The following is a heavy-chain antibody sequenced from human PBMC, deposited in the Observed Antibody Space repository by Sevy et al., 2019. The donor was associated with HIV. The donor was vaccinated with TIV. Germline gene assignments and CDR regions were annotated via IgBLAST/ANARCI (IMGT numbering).Heavy chain of an antibody. J-gene: IGHJ4*02. CDR2: ISDRGDTI. CDR3: AGVRDRYCSGGSCYYGYFFDY. D-gene: IGHD2-15*01. CDR1: GFIFSNYY. V-gene: IGHV3-48*03. Sequence: GGSLRLSCAASGFIFSNYYMTWVRQAPGKGLEWVSYISDRGDTISYADSVKGRFTISGDNAKNVLYLQMSGLRGEDTAVYYCAGVRDRYCSGGSCYYGYFFDYWGQGTLVTVSS.